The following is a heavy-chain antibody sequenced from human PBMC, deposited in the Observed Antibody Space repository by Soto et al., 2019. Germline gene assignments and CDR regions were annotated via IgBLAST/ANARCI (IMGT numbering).Heavy chain of an antibody. Sequence: SETLSLTCAVSGASIGTNNWWICVRQPPGKGLEWIWEVYHSGTTNCNPSLKSRVTISIDKSKNQFSLTLTSMTAADTALYYCAVTGCGDFDYWSKGTMITVSS. CDR2: VYHSGTT. D-gene: IGHD2-15*01. V-gene: IGHV4-4*02. CDR1: GASIGTNNW. CDR3: AVTGCGDFDY. J-gene: IGHJ4*02.